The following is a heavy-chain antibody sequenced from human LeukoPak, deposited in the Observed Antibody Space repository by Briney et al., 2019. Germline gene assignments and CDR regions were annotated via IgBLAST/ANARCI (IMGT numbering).Heavy chain of an antibody. V-gene: IGHV3-30*03. CDR2: ISYDGSNK. CDR3: ARGFELVQSLFI. Sequence: QPGGSLRLSCAASGFTFSSNGMHWVRQAPGKGLEWVAVISYDGSNKYYADSVKGRFTISRDNSKNTLYLQMNSLRAEDTAVYYCARGFELVQSLFIWGQGTMVTVSS. D-gene: IGHD6-13*01. J-gene: IGHJ3*02. CDR1: GFTFSSNG.